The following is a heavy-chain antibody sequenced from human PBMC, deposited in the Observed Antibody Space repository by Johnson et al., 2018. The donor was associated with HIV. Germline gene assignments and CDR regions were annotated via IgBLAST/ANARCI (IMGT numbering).Heavy chain of an antibody. CDR1: GFTFDDYG. D-gene: IGHD3-16*01. CDR2: INWNGGST. V-gene: IGHV3-20*04. J-gene: IGHJ3*01. CDR3: ALERGGDSAFDF. Sequence: VQLVESGGGVVRPGGSLRLSCAASGFTFDDYGMTWVRQVPGKGLEWVSGINWNGGSTGYADSVKGRFTISRDNAKNSLYLQMHSRRAEDTALYYCALERGGDSAFDFWGQGTMVTVSS.